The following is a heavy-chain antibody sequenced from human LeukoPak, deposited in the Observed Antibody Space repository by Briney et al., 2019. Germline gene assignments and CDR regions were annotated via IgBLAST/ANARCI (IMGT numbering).Heavy chain of an antibody. CDR1: GYSFTSYW. Sequence: GESLKISCKGSGYSFTSYWIGWVRQMPGKGLEWMGIIYPGDSDTRYSPSFQGQVTISADKSISTAYLQWSSLKASDTAMYYCAREQGYCSGGSCYSSGWFDPWGQGTLATVSS. D-gene: IGHD2-15*01. V-gene: IGHV5-51*01. J-gene: IGHJ5*02. CDR3: AREQGYCSGGSCYSSGWFDP. CDR2: IYPGDSDT.